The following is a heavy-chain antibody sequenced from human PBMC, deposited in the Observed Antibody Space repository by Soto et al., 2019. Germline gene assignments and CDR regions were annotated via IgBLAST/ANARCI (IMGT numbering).Heavy chain of an antibody. Sequence: GASVKVSCKASGYTFTDYYIHWVRQAPGQGLEWVGLINPKGGRTSYAQKFQGRVTVTRDTSTSAVYMELSSLRSDDTAMYYCAREFPRGGYNSPLGFQRWGQRTLVTVSS. D-gene: IGHD2-2*02. CDR3: AREFPRGGYNSPLGFQR. CDR1: GYTFTDYY. V-gene: IGHV1-46*03. CDR2: INPKGGRT. J-gene: IGHJ1*01.